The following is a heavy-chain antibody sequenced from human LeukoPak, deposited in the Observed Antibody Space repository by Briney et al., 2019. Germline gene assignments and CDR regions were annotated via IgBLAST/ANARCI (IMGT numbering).Heavy chain of an antibody. CDR2: IFPSDSDI. Sequence: GESLKISCQGSGYSFTTYWIAWVRQMPGKGLEWMGIIFPSDSDIRYSPSFQGQVTISADKSISTAYLQWSSLKASDTAMYYCARKRDGYNPFDYWGQGTLVTVSS. CDR1: GYSFTTYW. V-gene: IGHV5-51*01. J-gene: IGHJ4*02. D-gene: IGHD5-24*01. CDR3: ARKRDGYNPFDY.